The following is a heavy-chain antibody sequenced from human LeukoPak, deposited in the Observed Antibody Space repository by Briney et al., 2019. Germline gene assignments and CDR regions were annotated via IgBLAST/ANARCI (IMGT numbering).Heavy chain of an antibody. CDR3: AGRGTYCSSTSCPSIDY. CDR2: VSGSGGSS. CDR1: GFTFSDYA. Sequence: PGGSLRLSCAASGFTFSDYAMSWVRQAPGKGLEWVSGVSGSGGSSYYVDSVKGRFTISRDNSKNTLYLQMNSLRAEDTAVYYCAGRGTYCSSTSCPSIDYWGQGTLVTVSS. J-gene: IGHJ4*02. D-gene: IGHD2-2*01. V-gene: IGHV3-23*01.